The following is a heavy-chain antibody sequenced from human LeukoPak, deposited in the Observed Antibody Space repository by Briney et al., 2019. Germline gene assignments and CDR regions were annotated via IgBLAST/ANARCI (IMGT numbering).Heavy chain of an antibody. CDR2: INEDGSAK. Sequence: AGGSLRLSCAASGFTFSSSWMSWVRQAPGKGLEWVANINEDGSAKYYVDSVKGRFTISRDNAKRSLDLQVNSLRAEDTAVYYCTRSRRDGNGYWGQGTLVTVSS. CDR1: GFTFSSSW. V-gene: IGHV3-7*01. D-gene: IGHD5-24*01. CDR3: TRSRRDGNGY. J-gene: IGHJ4*02.